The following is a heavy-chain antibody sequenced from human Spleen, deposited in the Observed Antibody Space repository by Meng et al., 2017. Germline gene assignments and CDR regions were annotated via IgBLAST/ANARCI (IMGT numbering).Heavy chain of an antibody. J-gene: IGHJ6*02. V-gene: IGHV3-23*01. CDR3: AKDGAYGSGPYYYYGMDV. CDR2: ISTSGGST. Sequence: GESLKISCAASGFTFSSYAMSWVRQAPGKGLEWVSAISTSGGSTYYADSVKGRFTISRDNSKNTLYLQMNSLRAADTAVYYCAKDGAYGSGPYYYYGMDVWGQGTTVTVSS. CDR1: GFTFSSYA. D-gene: IGHD3-10*01.